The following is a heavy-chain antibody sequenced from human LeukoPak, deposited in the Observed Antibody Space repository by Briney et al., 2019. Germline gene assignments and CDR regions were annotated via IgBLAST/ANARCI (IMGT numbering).Heavy chain of an antibody. CDR2: IYSGDST. V-gene: IGHV3-53*05. CDR1: GSSSNY. J-gene: IGHJ4*02. D-gene: IGHD1-14*01. Sequence: GGSLRLSCVATGSSSNYMSWVRQAPGKGLEWVSVIYSGDSTYYADSVKGRFTISRDISKNTLYLQMNSLRPEDTAVYHCARDLWDATGYWGQGTLVTVSS. CDR3: ARDLWDATGY.